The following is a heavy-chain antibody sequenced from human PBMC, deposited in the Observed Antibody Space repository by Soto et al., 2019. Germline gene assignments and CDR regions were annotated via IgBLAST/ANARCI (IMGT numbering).Heavy chain of an antibody. CDR2: ISGSGGST. Sequence: GGSLRLSCAASGFTFSSYAMSWVRQAPGKGLEWVSAISGSGGSTYYADSVKGRFTISRDNSKNTLSLQKNSLRAEDTAVYYCAKDLVSSSSWYYFDYWGQGTLVTVSS. D-gene: IGHD6-13*01. CDR1: GFTFSSYA. J-gene: IGHJ4*02. V-gene: IGHV3-23*01. CDR3: AKDLVSSSSWYYFDY.